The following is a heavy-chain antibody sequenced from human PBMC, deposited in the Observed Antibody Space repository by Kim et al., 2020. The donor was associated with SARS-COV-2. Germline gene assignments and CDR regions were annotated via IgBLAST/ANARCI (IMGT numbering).Heavy chain of an antibody. J-gene: IGHJ4*02. D-gene: IGHD1-7*01. Sequence: VKCRFTISRDNAKHSLYLQMNSLRAEDTAVYYCARASASFITVTTSSFDYWGQGTLVTVSS. CDR3: ARASASFITVTTSSFDY. V-gene: IGHV3-7*04.